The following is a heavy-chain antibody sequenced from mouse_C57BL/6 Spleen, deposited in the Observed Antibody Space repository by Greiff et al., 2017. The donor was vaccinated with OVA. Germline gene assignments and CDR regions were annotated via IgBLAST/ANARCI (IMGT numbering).Heavy chain of an antibody. Sequence: VKVVESGPGLVAPSQSLSITCTVSGFSLTSYGVHWVRQPPGKGLEWLVVIWSDGSTTYNSALKSRLSISKDNSKSQVFLKMNSLQTDDTAMYYCARHGDYGNYVAYWGQGTLVTVSA. D-gene: IGHD2-1*01. J-gene: IGHJ3*01. CDR2: IWSDGST. CDR3: ARHGDYGNYVAY. CDR1: GFSLTSYG. V-gene: IGHV2-6-1*01.